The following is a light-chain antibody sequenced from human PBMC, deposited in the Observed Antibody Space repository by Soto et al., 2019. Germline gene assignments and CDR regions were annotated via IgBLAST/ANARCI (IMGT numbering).Light chain of an antibody. Sequence: DRVITHSADSLSVXXXXXXXGXXXAXXSXXYSSNNRNYLGWFQQKPGQPPKLLIYWASTRESGVPDRFSGSGSGTDFTLTINTLQAEDVAVYYCQQYYNTPLTFGGGTKVDIK. CDR3: QQYYNTPLT. CDR2: WAS. CDR1: XSXXYSSNNRNY. J-gene: IGKJ4*01. V-gene: IGKV4-1*01.